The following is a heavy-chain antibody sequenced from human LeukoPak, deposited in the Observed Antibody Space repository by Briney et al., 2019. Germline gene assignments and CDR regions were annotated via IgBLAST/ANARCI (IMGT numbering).Heavy chain of an antibody. J-gene: IGHJ4*02. CDR2: ISSSSDYT. Sequence: GGSLRLSCAASGFTFSDHYMTWIRQAPGKGLECVLYISSSSDYTNYPDSVKGRFTISRDNAKNSLYLQMNSLRAEDTAVYYCARVKVGTTNRFDYWGQGTLVTVSS. CDR3: ARVKVGTTNRFDY. V-gene: IGHV3-11*05. D-gene: IGHD1-26*01. CDR1: GFTFSDHY.